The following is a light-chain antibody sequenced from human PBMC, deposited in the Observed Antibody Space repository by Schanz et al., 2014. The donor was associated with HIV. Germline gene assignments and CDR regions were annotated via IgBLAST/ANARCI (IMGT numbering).Light chain of an antibody. CDR1: QSVSSNS. J-gene: IGKJ1*01. V-gene: IGKV3-20*01. Sequence: EIVMTQSPATLSVSPGERATLSCRASQSVSSNSLAWYQQKPGQAPRLLIYGASSRATGIPDRFSGSGSGTDFTLTISRLEPEDFAVYSCQQYSTSPRTFGQGTKVEIK. CDR2: GAS. CDR3: QQYSTSPRT.